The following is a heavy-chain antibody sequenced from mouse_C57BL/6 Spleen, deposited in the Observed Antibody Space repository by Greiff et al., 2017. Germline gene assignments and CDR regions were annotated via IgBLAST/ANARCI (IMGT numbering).Heavy chain of an antibody. J-gene: IGHJ2*01. D-gene: IGHD2-4*01. Sequence: DVKLVESGGGLVKPGGSLKLSCAASGFTFSSYAMSWVRQTPEKRLEWVATISDGGSYTYYPDNVKGRFTISRDNAKNNLYLQMSHLKSEDTAMYYCARGYDYGFDYWGQGTTLTVSS. CDR1: GFTFSSYA. CDR2: ISDGGSYT. CDR3: ARGYDYGFDY. V-gene: IGHV5-4*03.